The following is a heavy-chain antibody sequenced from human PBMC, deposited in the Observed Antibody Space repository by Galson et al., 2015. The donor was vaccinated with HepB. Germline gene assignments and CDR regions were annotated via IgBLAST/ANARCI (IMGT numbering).Heavy chain of an antibody. CDR3: ARSALLAYCGGDCYSGAFDI. CDR1: GYTFTSYY. Sequence: SVKVSCKASGYTFTSYYMHWVRQAPGQGLEWMGIINPSGGSTSYAQKFQGRVTMTRDTSTSTVYMELSSLRSEDTAVYYCARSALLAYCGGDCYSGAFDIWGQGTMVTVSS. J-gene: IGHJ3*02. D-gene: IGHD2-21*01. CDR2: INPSGGST. V-gene: IGHV1-46*03.